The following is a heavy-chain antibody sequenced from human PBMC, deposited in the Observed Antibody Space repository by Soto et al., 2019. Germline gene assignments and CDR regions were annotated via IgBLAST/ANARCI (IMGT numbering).Heavy chain of an antibody. CDR1: GGSISSGGYS. J-gene: IGHJ5*02. D-gene: IGHD1-7*01. V-gene: IGHV4-30-2*01. CDR3: SRIEGLTRTTQSRWFDP. Sequence: LQLQESGSGLVKPSQTLSLTCAVSGGSISSGGYSWSWIRQPPGKGLEWIGYISHRGNTYYSPSLKSRVTISVDRYRNQFSLKLTSVTAADTAVYYCSRIEGLTRTTQSRWFDPWGQGLLVTVSS. CDR2: ISHRGNT.